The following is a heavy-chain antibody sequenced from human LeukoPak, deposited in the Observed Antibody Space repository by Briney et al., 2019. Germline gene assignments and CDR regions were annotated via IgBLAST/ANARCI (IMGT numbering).Heavy chain of an antibody. CDR3: ARDLSGSGSYLDY. CDR2: ISSSGYTI. V-gene: IGHV3-11*01. CDR1: GFTLSDYY. D-gene: IGHD3-10*01. Sequence: PGGSLRLSCAASGFTLSDYYMSWIRQAPGKGLEWVSYISSSGYTIYYADSVKGRFTISRDNAKNSLYLQMNSLRAEDTAVYHCARDLSGSGSYLDYWGQGTLVTVSS. J-gene: IGHJ4*02.